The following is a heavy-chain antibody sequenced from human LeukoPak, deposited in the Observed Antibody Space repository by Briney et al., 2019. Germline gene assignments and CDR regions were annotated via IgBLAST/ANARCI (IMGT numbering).Heavy chain of an antibody. J-gene: IGHJ4*02. CDR1: GDTFSSYA. Sequence: ASVKVSCKASGDTFSSYAISWVRQAPGQGLEWMGGIIPILGTANYAQKFQGRVTITADESTSTAYMELNSLQSEDTAVYYCAKRPFESSGPFDSWGLGTLVTVSS. D-gene: IGHD2-15*01. V-gene: IGHV1-69*13. CDR3: AKRPFESSGPFDS. CDR2: IIPILGTA.